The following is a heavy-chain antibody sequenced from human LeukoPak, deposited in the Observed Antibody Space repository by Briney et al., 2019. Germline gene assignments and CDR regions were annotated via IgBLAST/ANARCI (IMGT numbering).Heavy chain of an antibody. V-gene: IGHV4-30-2*01. Sequence: SETLSLTCTVSGGSISSGGYYWSWIRQPPGKGLEWIGYIYHSGSTYYNPSLKSRVTISVDRSKNQFSLKLSSVTAADTAVYYCASQGGVVGATTLDYWGQGTLVTVSS. CDR2: IYHSGST. CDR1: GGSISSGGYY. CDR3: ASQGGVVGATTLDY. D-gene: IGHD1-26*01. J-gene: IGHJ4*02.